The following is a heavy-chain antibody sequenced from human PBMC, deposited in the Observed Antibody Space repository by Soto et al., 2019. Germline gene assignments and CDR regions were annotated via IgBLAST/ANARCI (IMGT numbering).Heavy chain of an antibody. CDR1: GFTFSSYS. Sequence: EVQLVESGGGLVKPGGSLRLSCAASGFTFSSYSMNWVRQAPGKGLEWVSSISSSSSYIYYADSVKGRFTISRDKAKNSLYLQMNSLRAEDTAVYYCAREVEWVGIAARPGDSWGQGTLVTVSS. D-gene: IGHD6-6*01. CDR2: ISSSSSYI. CDR3: AREVEWVGIAARPGDS. J-gene: IGHJ4*02. V-gene: IGHV3-21*01.